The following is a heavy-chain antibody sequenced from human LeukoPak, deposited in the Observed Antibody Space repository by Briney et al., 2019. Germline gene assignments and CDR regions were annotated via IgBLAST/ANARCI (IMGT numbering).Heavy chain of an antibody. CDR1: GFTFSSYS. V-gene: IGHV3-30*03. D-gene: IGHD2-15*01. CDR3: ARGMREYCSGGSCYSSTTYHNDY. CDR2: ISYDGSNK. J-gene: IGHJ4*02. Sequence: GGSLRLSCAASGFTFSSYSMNWVRQAPGKGLEWVAVISYDGSNKYYADSVKGRFTISRDNSKNTLYLQMNSLRAEDTAVYYCARGMREYCSGGSCYSSTTYHNDYWGQGTLVTVSS.